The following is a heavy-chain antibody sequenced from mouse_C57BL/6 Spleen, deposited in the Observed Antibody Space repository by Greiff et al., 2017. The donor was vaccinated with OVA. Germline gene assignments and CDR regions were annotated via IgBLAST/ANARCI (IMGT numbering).Heavy chain of an antibody. D-gene: IGHD2-1*01. V-gene: IGHV6-6*01. CDR1: GFTFSDAW. CDR2: IRNKANNHAT. J-gene: IGHJ4*01. Sequence: DVKLQESGGGLVQPGGSMKLSCAASGFTFSDAWMDWVRQSPEKGLEWVADIRNKANNHATYYAESVKGRFTISRDDSKSSVYLQMISLGAEDTCMYYSTLDGNVNAMDYWGQGTSVTVSS. CDR3: TLDGNVNAMDY.